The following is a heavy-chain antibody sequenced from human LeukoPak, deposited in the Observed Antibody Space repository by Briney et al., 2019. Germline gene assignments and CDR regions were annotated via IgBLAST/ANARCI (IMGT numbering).Heavy chain of an antibody. J-gene: IGHJ4*02. Sequence: ASVKVSCKTSGYTIISYYIYWVRQAPGQGLECAGMINPSGGGTNYGQKFQGRVTMTSDMSMSTVYMELSSLRSENTAVYYCARGAPPNYYDSSGYLDYWGQGTLVTVSS. D-gene: IGHD3-22*01. CDR2: INPSGGGT. V-gene: IGHV1-46*01. CDR3: ARGAPPNYYDSSGYLDY. CDR1: GYTIISYY.